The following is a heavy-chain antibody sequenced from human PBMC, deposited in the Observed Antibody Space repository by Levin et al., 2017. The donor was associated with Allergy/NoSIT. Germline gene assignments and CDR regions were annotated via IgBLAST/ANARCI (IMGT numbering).Heavy chain of an antibody. CDR1: GGTFSSYA. D-gene: IGHD5-24*01. J-gene: IGHJ4*02. V-gene: IGHV1-69*04. Sequence: ASVKVSCKASGGTFSSYAISWVRQAPGQGLEWMGRIIPILGIANYAQKFQGRVTITADKSTSTAYMELSSLRSEDTAVYYCARGRGVGDGYNSRFDYWGQGTLVTVSS. CDR3: ARGRGVGDGYNSRFDY. CDR2: IIPILGIA.